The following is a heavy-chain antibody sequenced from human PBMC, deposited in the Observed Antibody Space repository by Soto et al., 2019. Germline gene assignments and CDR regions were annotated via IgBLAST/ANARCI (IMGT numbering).Heavy chain of an antibody. J-gene: IGHJ4*02. CDR1: GFTVSNNY. CDR3: ATQRGGGGY. D-gene: IGHD6-25*01. V-gene: IGHV3-53*01. Sequence: EVQLVESGGGLIQPGGSLRLSCAVSGFTVSNNYMSWVRQAPGKGLEGVSVIYSGGYTAYGDSVKGRFTISRDNSKNTSNLKVKSRRAHDTAEFFWATQRGGGGYWGQGTLVTVSS. CDR2: IYSGGYT.